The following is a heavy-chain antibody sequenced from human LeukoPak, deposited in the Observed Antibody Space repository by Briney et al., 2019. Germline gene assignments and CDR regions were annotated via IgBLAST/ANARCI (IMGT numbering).Heavy chain of an antibody. CDR1: GFTVSSNY. Sequence: GGSLRLSCAASGFTVSSNYMSWVRQAPGKGLEWVSVIYSGGNTYYADSVKGRFTISRDNSKNTLYLQMNSLRAEDTAVYYCAKLPRGYPLDYWGQGTLVTVSS. J-gene: IGHJ4*02. V-gene: IGHV3-53*01. CDR2: IYSGGNT. D-gene: IGHD1-1*01. CDR3: AKLPRGYPLDY.